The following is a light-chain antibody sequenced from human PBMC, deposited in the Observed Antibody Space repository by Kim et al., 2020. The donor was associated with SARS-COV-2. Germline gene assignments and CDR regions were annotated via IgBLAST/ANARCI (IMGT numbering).Light chain of an antibody. CDR1: SSDVGGYNF. V-gene: IGLV2-14*03. J-gene: IGLJ2*01. CDR3: SSYTSSTTLGV. Sequence: QSALTQPASVSGSPGQSITISCTGTSSDVGGYNFGSWYQQHLGEAPKLIIYDVTIRPSGVSNRFSGSKSGNTASLTISGLQAEDEADYYCSSYTSSTTLGVFGGGTQLTVL. CDR2: DVT.